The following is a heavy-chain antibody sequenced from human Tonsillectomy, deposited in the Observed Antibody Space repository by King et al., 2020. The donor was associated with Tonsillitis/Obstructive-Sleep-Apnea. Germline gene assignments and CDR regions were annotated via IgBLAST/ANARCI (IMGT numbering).Heavy chain of an antibody. CDR3: ARTNSGSSYGMDV. J-gene: IGHJ6*02. V-gene: IGHV4-59*01. CDR2: IYYSGST. D-gene: IGHD1-26*01. CDR1: GGSISSYY. Sequence: VQLQESGPGLVKPSETLSLTCTVSGGSISSYYWSWIRQPPGKGLEWIGYIYYSGSTNYNPSLKSRVTISVDTSKNQFSLKLSSVTAADTAVYYCARTNSGSSYGMDVWGQGTTVTVSS.